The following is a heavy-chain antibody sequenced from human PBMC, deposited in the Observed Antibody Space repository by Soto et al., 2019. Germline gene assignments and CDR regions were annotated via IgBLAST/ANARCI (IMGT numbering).Heavy chain of an antibody. Sequence: PVGSLRLSCAASGFTFSDYYMSWIRQAPGKGLEWVSYISSSSSYTNYADSVKGRFTISRDNAKNSLYLQMNSLRAEDTAVYYCARAVVVVAATRYYYYGMDVWGQGTTVTVSS. CDR1: GFTFSDYY. CDR2: ISSSSSYT. CDR3: ARAVVVVAATRYYYYGMDV. J-gene: IGHJ6*02. V-gene: IGHV3-11*06. D-gene: IGHD2-15*01.